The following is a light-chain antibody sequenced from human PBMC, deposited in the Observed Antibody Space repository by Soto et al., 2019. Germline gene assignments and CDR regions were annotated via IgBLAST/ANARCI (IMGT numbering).Light chain of an antibody. CDR1: SSNIGAGYD. V-gene: IGLV1-40*01. CDR2: GNS. CDR3: QSYDSNLSGVV. J-gene: IGLJ1*01. Sequence: QSVLTQPPSVSGAPGQRVTISCTGSSSNIGAGYDVHWYQQLPGTAPKLLIYGNSNRPSGVPDRFSGSKSGTSASLAITGLQAEDEADYYCQSYDSNLSGVVFGTGTKVTVL.